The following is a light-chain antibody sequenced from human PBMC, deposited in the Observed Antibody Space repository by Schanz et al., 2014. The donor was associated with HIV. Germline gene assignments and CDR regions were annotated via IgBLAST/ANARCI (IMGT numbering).Light chain of an antibody. J-gene: IGLJ1*01. CDR1: SSDVGGYNY. CDR2: DVS. CDR3: SSYTSSILFV. V-gene: IGLV2-14*03. Sequence: QSALTQPASVSGSPGQSITISCTGTSSDVGGYNYVSWYQQHPGKAPKLMIYDVSNRPSGVSNRFSGSKSDNTASLTISGLQVEDEADYYCSSYTSSILFVFGTGTKLTVL.